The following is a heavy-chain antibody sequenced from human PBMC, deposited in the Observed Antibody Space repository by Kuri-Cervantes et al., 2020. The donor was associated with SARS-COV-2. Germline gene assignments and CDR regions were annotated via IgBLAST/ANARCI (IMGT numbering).Heavy chain of an antibody. CDR3: ARLPPYCSSTSCYTGTFDAFDI. V-gene: IGHV4-38-2*01. J-gene: IGHJ3*02. D-gene: IGHD2-2*02. CDR1: GYSIASGSY. Sequence: SETLSLTSAVSGYSIASGSYWGWIRQPPGKGLEWIGSIYHSGSTYYNPSLKSQVTISVDTSKNQFCLKLSSVTAADTAVYYCARLPPYCSSTSCYTGTFDAFDIWGQGTMVTVSS. CDR2: IYHSGST.